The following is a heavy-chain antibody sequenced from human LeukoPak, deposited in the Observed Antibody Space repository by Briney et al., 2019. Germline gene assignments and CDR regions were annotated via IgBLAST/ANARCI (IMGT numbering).Heavy chain of an antibody. D-gene: IGHD5-24*01. CDR2: MSSRSGII. J-gene: IGHJ6*02. CDR1: GFNFSDYY. CDR3: AGGLLEAQGWLQWLGTVYSMDV. V-gene: IGHV3-11*01. Sequence: PGGSLRLSCVASGFNFSDYYTNWIRQSPGKGLEWISYMSSRSGIIYYADPVKGRFTISRDNARNSLYLQMNSLRVDDTAVYYCAGGLLEAQGWLQWLGTVYSMDVWGQGTPVTVSS.